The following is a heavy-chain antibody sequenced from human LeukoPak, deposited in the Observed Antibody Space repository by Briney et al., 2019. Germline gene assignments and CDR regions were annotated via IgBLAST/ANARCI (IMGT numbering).Heavy chain of an antibody. Sequence: GGSLRPSCAASGFIFSSYWMHWVRQAPGKGLVWVSRISRDGSGTSYADSVKGRFIISRDNANNTLFLQMNSLSAEDTALYYCASYDDSGNHNGFDPWGQGTLVTVSS. CDR1: GFIFSSYW. V-gene: IGHV3-74*01. CDR2: ISRDGSGT. J-gene: IGHJ5*02. D-gene: IGHD3-22*01. CDR3: ASYDDSGNHNGFDP.